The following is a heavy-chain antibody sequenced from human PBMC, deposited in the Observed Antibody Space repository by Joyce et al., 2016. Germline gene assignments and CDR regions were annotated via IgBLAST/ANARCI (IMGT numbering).Heavy chain of an antibody. J-gene: IGHJ5*02. Sequence: QVHLVQSGAEEKKPGGSVRISCKASGYSFTAYAMKWVRQAPGQRPEWLAWINVGNGNTEYSLKFKDRVTITRDISANTVYMELSGLRSNDTAVYFCARGGWYLTSWGQGTL. V-gene: IGHV1-3*05. CDR3: ARGGWYLTS. CDR1: GYSFTAYA. D-gene: IGHD2-15*01. CDR2: INVGNGNT.